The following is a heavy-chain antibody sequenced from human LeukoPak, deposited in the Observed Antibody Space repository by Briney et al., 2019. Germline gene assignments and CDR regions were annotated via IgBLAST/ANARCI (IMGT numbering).Heavy chain of an antibody. D-gene: IGHD4/OR15-4a*01. CDR1: GFTFSSYS. J-gene: IGHJ3*02. Sequence: GGSLRLSCAASGFTFSSYSMNWVRQAPGKGLEWVSYISSSSSTIYYADSVKGRFTISRDNAKNSLYLQMNSLRAEDTAVYYCARGASQWDAFDIWGQGTMDTVSS. CDR3: ARGASQWDAFDI. CDR2: ISSSSSTI. V-gene: IGHV3-48*01.